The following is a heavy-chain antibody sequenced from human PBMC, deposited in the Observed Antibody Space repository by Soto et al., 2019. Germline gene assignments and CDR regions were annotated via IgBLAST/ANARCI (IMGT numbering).Heavy chain of an antibody. Sequence: EVQVVESGGDLVKPGGSLRLSCASSGFTFSTYTMNWVRQAPGKGLEWVSSINDRGNYIYYAESVKGRFTISRDNAKNSLYLQMDRLRAEDTALYYCVREDGKVGTNSAFDYWGLGALVTVSS. CDR3: VREDGKVGTNSAFDY. J-gene: IGHJ4*02. D-gene: IGHD1-26*01. V-gene: IGHV3-21*01. CDR1: GFTFSTYT. CDR2: INDRGNYI.